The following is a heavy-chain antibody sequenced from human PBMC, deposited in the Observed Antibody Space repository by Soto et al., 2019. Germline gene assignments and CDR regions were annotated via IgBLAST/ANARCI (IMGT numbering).Heavy chain of an antibody. V-gene: IGHV4-34*01. Sequence: SETLSLTCAVYCGSFSVYYWSWIRQPPGKGLEWIGEINHSGSTNYNPSLKSRVTISVDTSKNQFSLKLSSVTAADTAVYYCARKGYDFWSGYYTGYWGQGTLVNVSS. CDR1: CGSFSVYY. CDR2: INHSGST. CDR3: ARKGYDFWSGYYTGY. D-gene: IGHD3-3*01. J-gene: IGHJ4*02.